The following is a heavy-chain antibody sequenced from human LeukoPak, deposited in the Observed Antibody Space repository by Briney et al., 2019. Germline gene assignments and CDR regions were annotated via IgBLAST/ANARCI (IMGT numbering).Heavy chain of an antibody. CDR3: ARTYCGGDCYSSRGWFDT. V-gene: IGHV1-69*06. CDR1: GGTFSSYA. Sequence: SVKVSCKASGGTFSSYAISWVRQAPGQGLEWMGGIIPIFGTANYAQKFQGRVTITADKSTSTAYMEVSSLRSEDTAVYYCARTYCGGDCYSSRGWFDTWGQGTLVTVSS. CDR2: IIPIFGTA. D-gene: IGHD2-21*02. J-gene: IGHJ5*02.